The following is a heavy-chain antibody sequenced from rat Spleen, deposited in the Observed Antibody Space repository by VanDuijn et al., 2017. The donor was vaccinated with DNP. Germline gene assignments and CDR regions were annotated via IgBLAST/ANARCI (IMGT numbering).Heavy chain of an antibody. Sequence: EVQLVESGGGLVQPGRSLKLSCAASGFTFRDYYMAWVPQAPKKGLEWVATINYDGNTTYYGDSVKGRFTISNDEAKSTLYLQMDSLRSEDTATYYCATSYAHVFDYWGQGVMVTVSS. V-gene: IGHV5-7*01. CDR2: INYDGNTT. CDR3: ATSYAHVFDY. J-gene: IGHJ2*01. CDR1: GFTFRDYY. D-gene: IGHD1-12*01.